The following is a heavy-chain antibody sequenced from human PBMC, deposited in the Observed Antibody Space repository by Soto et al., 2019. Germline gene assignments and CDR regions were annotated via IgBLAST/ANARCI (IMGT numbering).Heavy chain of an antibody. Sequence: PGGLWSLWFAASRLTLSCYAMTWVRQSPGKGLEWVSGISGSGANIYYADSVKGRFTISRDNSKNKLYLQMNSLRAEDTAVYSCARRTPYGSGSYMYYYYGLDVWGQGTRVTVSS. CDR1: RLTLSCYA. V-gene: IGHV3-23*01. D-gene: IGHD3-10*01. J-gene: IGHJ6*02. CDR3: ARRTPYGSGSYMYYYYGLDV. CDR2: ISGSGANI.